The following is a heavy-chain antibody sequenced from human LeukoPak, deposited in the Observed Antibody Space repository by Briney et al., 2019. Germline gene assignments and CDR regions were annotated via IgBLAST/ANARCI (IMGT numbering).Heavy chain of an antibody. CDR2: VYYSGST. J-gene: IGHJ3*01. CDR1: GGSVSSGSDY. CDR3: VRETTTEYYDSSGYYRQTEVFDA. Sequence: MPSETLSLTCTVSGGSVSSGSDYWSWIRQPPGKGLEWIGYVYYSGSTNYNPSLRSRVAISVDTSKNQFSLRLSSVTAADTAVYYCVRETTTEYYDSSGYYRQTEVFDAWGQGTMVTVSS. V-gene: IGHV4-61*01. D-gene: IGHD3-22*01.